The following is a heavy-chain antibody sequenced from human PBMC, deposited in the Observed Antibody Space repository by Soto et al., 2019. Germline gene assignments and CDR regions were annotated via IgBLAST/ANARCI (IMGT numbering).Heavy chain of an antibody. CDR1: GFTFREYW. CDR3: ARRVNGNEPTGYLDS. V-gene: IGHV3-7*01. Sequence: GGSVRLSGASSGFTFREYWMTWVSQAPGKGLEWVANIKHDGREKYYVDSVKGRFTISRDNAKNSLFLQMNTLRAEDRAVYYCARRVNGNEPTGYLDSWGLGTLATVSS. J-gene: IGHJ4*02. CDR2: IKHDGREK. D-gene: IGHD1-20*01.